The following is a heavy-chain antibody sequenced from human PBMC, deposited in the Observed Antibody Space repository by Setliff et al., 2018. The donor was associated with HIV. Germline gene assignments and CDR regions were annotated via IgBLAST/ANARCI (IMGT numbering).Heavy chain of an antibody. D-gene: IGHD1-26*01. J-gene: IGHJ6*03. CDR3: ARQWAERVMDV. CDR2: IYHSGST. Sequence: SETLSLTCAVSGGSIDSFSYYWGWIRQTPGKELEWIGNIYHSGSTNYNPSLKSRAAISVDRSKRHFFLKLRSVTAADTAVYDCARQWAERVMDVWGNETTVTVSS. V-gene: IGHV4-39*01. CDR1: GGSIDSFSYY.